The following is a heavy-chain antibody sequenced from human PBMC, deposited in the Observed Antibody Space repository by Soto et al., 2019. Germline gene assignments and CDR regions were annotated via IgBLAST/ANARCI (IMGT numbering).Heavy chain of an antibody. CDR2: INPMGGST. Sequence: GGSVKVSCNASGYTCTRSYIHWVRQAPGQGLEWMAIINPMGGSTNYAQKIQGRVTVTMDTSTSTVYMEVSSLRSEDTAVYYCGRGFFTGDYWDQGTLVTVS. J-gene: IGHJ4*02. CDR3: GRGFFTGDY. D-gene: IGHD3-10*01. CDR1: GYTCTRSY. V-gene: IGHV1-46*03.